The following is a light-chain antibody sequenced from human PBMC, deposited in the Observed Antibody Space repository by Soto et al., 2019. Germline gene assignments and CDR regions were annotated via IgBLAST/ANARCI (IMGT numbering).Light chain of an antibody. CDR1: QSVSSSY. Sequence: EIVLTQSPGTLSLSPGERATLSCRASQSVSSSYLAWYQQKPGQAPRLLIYGASSRATGIPDRFSGSGSGTDLTLTISRLEPEDFAVYYCQQYSSSPGGTFGQGTKVEIK. V-gene: IGKV3-20*01. CDR2: GAS. CDR3: QQYSSSPGGT. J-gene: IGKJ1*01.